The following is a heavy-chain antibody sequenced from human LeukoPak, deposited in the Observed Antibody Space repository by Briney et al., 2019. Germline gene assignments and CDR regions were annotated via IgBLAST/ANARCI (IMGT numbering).Heavy chain of an antibody. J-gene: IGHJ6*02. Sequence: SETLSLTCTVSGGSISSGGYYWSWIRQHPGKGLEWIGYIYYSGSTNYNPSLKSRVTISVDTSKNQFSLKLSSVTAADTAVYYCARENYYGSGSYSQYGMDVWGQGTTVTVSS. D-gene: IGHD3-10*01. V-gene: IGHV4-61*08. CDR2: IYYSGST. CDR3: ARENYYGSGSYSQYGMDV. CDR1: GGSISSGGYY.